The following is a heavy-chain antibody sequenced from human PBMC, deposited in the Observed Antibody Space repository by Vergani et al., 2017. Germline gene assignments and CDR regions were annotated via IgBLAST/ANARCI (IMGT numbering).Heavy chain of an antibody. Sequence: VQILQSGGGVVQPGGSLRLSCTLSGFTFSSYSMNWVRQAPGKGLEWVSSISSSSSYIYYADSVKGRFTISRDNAKNSLYLQMNSLRAEDTAVYYCARDPYYYDSSGYFDYWGQGTLVTVSS. CDR1: GFTFSSYS. CDR2: ISSSSSYI. V-gene: IGHV3-21*01. CDR3: ARDPYYYDSSGYFDY. D-gene: IGHD3-22*01. J-gene: IGHJ4*02.